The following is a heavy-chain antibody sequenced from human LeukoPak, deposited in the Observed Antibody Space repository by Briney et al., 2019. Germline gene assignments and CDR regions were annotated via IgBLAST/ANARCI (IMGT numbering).Heavy chain of an antibody. CDR3: ARANRDGYNSPGKVDY. J-gene: IGHJ4*02. CDR1: GGSFSGYY. Sequence: PSETLSLTCAVYGGSFSGYYWSWIRQPPGKGLEWIGYIYYSGSTYYNRSLRSRVSISVDTSKNQFSLKLSSVTAADTAVYYCARANRDGYNSPGKVDYWGQGALVTVSS. V-gene: IGHV4-30-4*01. CDR2: IYYSGST. D-gene: IGHD5-24*01.